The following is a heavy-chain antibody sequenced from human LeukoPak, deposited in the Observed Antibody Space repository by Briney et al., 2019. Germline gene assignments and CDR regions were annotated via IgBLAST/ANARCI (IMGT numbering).Heavy chain of an antibody. D-gene: IGHD3-16*01. Sequence: GGSLRLSCAASGFTFSDYYMSWIRQAPGKGLEWVSYISSSGSTIYCADSVKGRFTISRDNAKNSLYLQMNSLRAEDTAVYYCARDRDVRHYYFDYWGQGTLVTVSS. CDR2: ISSSGSTI. CDR3: ARDRDVRHYYFDY. J-gene: IGHJ4*02. V-gene: IGHV3-11*04. CDR1: GFTFSDYY.